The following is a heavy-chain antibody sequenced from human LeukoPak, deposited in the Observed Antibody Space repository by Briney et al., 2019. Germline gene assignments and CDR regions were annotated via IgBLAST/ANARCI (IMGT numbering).Heavy chain of an antibody. Sequence: KPSETLSLTCAVYGGSFSGYYWSWIRQPPGKGLEWIGEINHSGSTNYNPSLKSRVTISVDTSKNQFSLKLSSVTAADTAVYYCARGGPLYYYDSSGYYSATGRLDYWGQGTLVTVSS. CDR3: ARGGPLYYYDSSGYYSATGRLDY. D-gene: IGHD3-22*01. J-gene: IGHJ4*02. V-gene: IGHV4-34*01. CDR1: GGSFSGYY. CDR2: INHSGST.